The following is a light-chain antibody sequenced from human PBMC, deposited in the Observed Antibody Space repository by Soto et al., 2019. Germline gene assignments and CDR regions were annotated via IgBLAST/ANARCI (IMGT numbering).Light chain of an antibody. J-gene: IGKJ1*01. Sequence: EIVLTQSPGTLSLSPGERATLSCRASQSVSNNYLAWYQQKPGQAPRLLIYGASNRATGIPDRLSGSGSGTDFAFPSSRLEPEDFAVYYCQQNGSSGTVGQGTKLEIK. CDR2: GAS. CDR3: QQNGSSGT. CDR1: QSVSNNY. V-gene: IGKV3-20*01.